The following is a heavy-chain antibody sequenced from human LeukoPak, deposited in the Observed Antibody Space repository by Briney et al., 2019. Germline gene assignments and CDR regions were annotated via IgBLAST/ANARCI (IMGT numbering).Heavy chain of an antibody. CDR1: GGSVSSGGYS. D-gene: IGHD5-12*01. V-gene: IGHV4-30-2*01. J-gene: IGHJ4*02. CDR2: IYRSGRA. Sequence: PSQTLSLTCAVSGGSVSSGGYSWSWIRQPPGNGLEWIGYIYRSGRASYNPSLKSRVTISLDRSRNHVSLNLTSVTAADTAVYYCARSGSTDFDYWGQGTLVTVSS. CDR3: ARSGSTDFDY.